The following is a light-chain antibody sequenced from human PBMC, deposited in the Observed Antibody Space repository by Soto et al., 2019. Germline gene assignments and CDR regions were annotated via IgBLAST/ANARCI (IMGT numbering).Light chain of an antibody. V-gene: IGLV4-60*03. CDR1: SGHSTYI. CDR2: VEGSGSY. CDR3: ETWDTNTRV. J-gene: IGLJ2*01. Sequence: QPVLTQSSSASASLGSAVKLTCTLNSGHSTYIIAWHQQQPGKAPRYLMKVEGSGSYNRGSGIPDRFSGSSSGADRYLTISNLQSEDGADYYCETWDTNTRVFGGGTK.